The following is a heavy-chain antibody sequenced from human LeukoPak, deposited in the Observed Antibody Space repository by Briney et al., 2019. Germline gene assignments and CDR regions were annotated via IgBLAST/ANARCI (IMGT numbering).Heavy chain of an antibody. CDR1: GFIFRTYG. V-gene: IGHV3-30*02. CDR3: AKGYNYYMDV. J-gene: IGHJ6*03. Sequence: GSLGLSCAASGFIFRTYGFHWVRQAPGKGLEWVSFIQYDGNAESYADSVKGRFTISRDNSKNTLYLQMNSLRAEDTAVYYCAKGYNYYMDVWGKGTTVTVSS. CDR2: IQYDGNAE.